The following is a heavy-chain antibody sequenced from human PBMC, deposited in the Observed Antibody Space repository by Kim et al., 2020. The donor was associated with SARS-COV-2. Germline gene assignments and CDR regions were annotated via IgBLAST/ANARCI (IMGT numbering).Heavy chain of an antibody. D-gene: IGHD6-19*01. CDR3: ARGPRSRLKFDLGIAVAGTVVSYYYYYGMDV. Sequence: ASVKVSCKASGYTFTSYAMNWVRQAPGQGLEWMGWINTNTGNPTYAQGFTGRFVFSLDTSVSTAYLQISSLKAEDTAVYYCARGPRSRLKFDLGIAVAGTVVSYYYYYGMDVWGQGTTVTVSS. V-gene: IGHV7-4-1*02. CDR2: INTNTGNP. J-gene: IGHJ6*02. CDR1: GYTFTSYA.